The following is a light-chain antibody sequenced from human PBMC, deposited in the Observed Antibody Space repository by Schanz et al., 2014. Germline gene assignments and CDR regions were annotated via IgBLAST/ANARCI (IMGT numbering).Light chain of an antibody. J-gene: IGLJ2*01. CDR2: GNS. V-gene: IGLV1-40*01. CDR1: SSNIGNNYV. CDR3: QSYDSSLSGSV. Sequence: QSVLTQPPSVSAAPGQRVTISCSGTSSNIGNNYVSWYQHFPGTAPRLLMYGNSNRPSGVPDRFSGSKSGTSASLAITGLQAEDEADYYCQSYDSSLSGSVFGGGTKLTVL.